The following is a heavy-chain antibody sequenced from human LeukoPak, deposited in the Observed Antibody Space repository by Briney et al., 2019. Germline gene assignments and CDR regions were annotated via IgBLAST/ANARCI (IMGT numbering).Heavy chain of an antibody. J-gene: IGHJ3*02. Sequence: SGTLSLTCTVSGGSISSSSYYWGWIRQPPGKRPEWIGSIYYGGSTYYNPSLKSRVTISVDTSKNQFSLKLSSVTAADTAVYYCARQGRTTDAFDIWGQGTMVTVSS. CDR3: ARQGRTTDAFDI. D-gene: IGHD1-1*01. CDR1: GGSISSSSYY. CDR2: IYYGGST. V-gene: IGHV4-39*01.